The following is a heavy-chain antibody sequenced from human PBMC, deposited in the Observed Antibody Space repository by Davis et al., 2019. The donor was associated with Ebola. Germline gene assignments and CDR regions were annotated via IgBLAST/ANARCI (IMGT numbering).Heavy chain of an antibody. CDR1: GFTFSSYE. Sequence: GESLKISCAASGFTFSSYEMNWVRQAPGKGLEWVSFIGSGGSSIYYADSVKGRFTISRDNAKNSLYLQMNSRRADETAVYDCARGSVGGSSSAGADGMDVWGKGTTVTVSS. CDR2: IGSGGSSI. J-gene: IGHJ6*04. D-gene: IGHD6-6*01. CDR3: ARGSVGGSSSAGADGMDV. V-gene: IGHV3-48*03.